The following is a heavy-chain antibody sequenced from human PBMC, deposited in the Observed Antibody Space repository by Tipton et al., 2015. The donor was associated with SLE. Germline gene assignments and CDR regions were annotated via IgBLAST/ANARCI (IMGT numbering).Heavy chain of an antibody. J-gene: IGHJ3*02. V-gene: IGHV4-34*01. CDR2: VSYSGTT. D-gene: IGHD4-11*01. Sequence: TLSLTCVVYGGSFSGYYGSWIRQPPGKGLEWIGSVSYSGTTFYNSSLKSRVTLSLDTSKNQFSLKLSSVTAADTAVYYCARRPDNDYRTLDGAFDIWGQGTMVTVSS. CDR1: GGSFSGYY. CDR3: ARRPDNDYRTLDGAFDI.